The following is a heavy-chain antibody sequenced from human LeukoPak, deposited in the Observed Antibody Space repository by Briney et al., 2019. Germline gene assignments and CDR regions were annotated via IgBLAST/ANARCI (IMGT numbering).Heavy chain of an antibody. CDR3: ARGRLKLELLPARARKSYYFDY. J-gene: IGHJ4*02. CDR2: INHSGST. V-gene: IGHV4-34*01. CDR1: GGSFSGYY. D-gene: IGHD1-26*01. Sequence: SETLSLTCAVYGGSFSGYYWSWIRQSPGKGLEWIGEINHSGSTKYNSSLKSRVTISVDTSKSQFSLKLSSVTAADTAVYYSARGRLKLELLPARARKSYYFDYWGQGTLVTVSS.